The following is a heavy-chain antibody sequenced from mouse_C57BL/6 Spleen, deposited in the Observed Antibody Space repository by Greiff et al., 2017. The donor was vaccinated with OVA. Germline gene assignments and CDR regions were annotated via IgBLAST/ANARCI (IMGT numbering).Heavy chain of an antibody. CDR1: GYTFTSYW. CDR2: IDPNSGGA. Sequence: QVQLKQPGAELVKPGASVKLSCKASGYTFTSYWMHWVKQRPGRGLEWIGRIDPNSGGAKYNEKFKSKATLTVDKPSSTAYRQLSCLTSEDSAVYYCASHSGPPMDYWGQGTSVTVSS. V-gene: IGHV1-72*01. CDR3: ASHSGPPMDY. J-gene: IGHJ4*01.